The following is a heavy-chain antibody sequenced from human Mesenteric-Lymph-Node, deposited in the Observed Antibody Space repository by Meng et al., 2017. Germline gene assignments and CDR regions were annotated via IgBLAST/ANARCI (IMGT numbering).Heavy chain of an antibody. V-gene: IGHV4-39*01. CDR1: GGSLDHGDYF. Sequence: SGPGLAQASDTLSLTCPFSGGSLDHGDYFWDWIRQPPGTGLEWIGSVRYSGTAYYNPSLTSRVTISVDTSKNQFSLNLSSLTAADTAVYYCARHVYGDSYGFWGQGTLVTVSS. D-gene: IGHD4-17*01. CDR3: ARHVYGDSYGF. J-gene: IGHJ4*02. CDR2: VRYSGTA.